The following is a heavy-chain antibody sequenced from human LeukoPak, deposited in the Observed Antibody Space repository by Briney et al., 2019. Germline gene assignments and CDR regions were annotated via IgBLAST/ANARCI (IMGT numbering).Heavy chain of an antibody. CDR1: GFTFSNAW. J-gene: IGHJ4*02. D-gene: IGHD3-10*01. CDR3: TTHILLWFGKDDFDY. Sequence: GGSLRLSCAAPGFTFSNAWMSWVRQAPGKGLEWVGRIKSETDGGTTDYGAPVKGRFTISRDDSKKTLFLQMNSLQTEDTAVYYCTTHILLWFGKDDFDYWGQGTLVTVSS. CDR2: IKSETDGGTT. V-gene: IGHV3-15*01.